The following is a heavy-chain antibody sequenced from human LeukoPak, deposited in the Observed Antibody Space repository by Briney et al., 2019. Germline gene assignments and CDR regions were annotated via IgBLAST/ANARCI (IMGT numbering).Heavy chain of an antibody. CDR3: GRLNSSKNSGSLYGMDV. Sequence: GESLKISCKGSGYRFTSYWIGWVRQMPGKGLEWMGIIYPGDSDTRYSPSFQGQVTISADKSISTAYLQWSSLKASDTAMYYCGRLNSSKNSGSLYGMDVWGQGTTVTVSS. D-gene: IGHD1-26*01. J-gene: IGHJ6*02. CDR2: IYPGDSDT. CDR1: GYRFTSYW. V-gene: IGHV5-51*01.